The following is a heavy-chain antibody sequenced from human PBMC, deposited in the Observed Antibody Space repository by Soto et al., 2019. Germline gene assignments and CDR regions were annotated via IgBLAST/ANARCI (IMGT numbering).Heavy chain of an antibody. V-gene: IGHV4-30-4*01. CDR1: GGSISSGDYY. J-gene: IGHJ6*02. Sequence: QVQLQESGPGLVKPSQTLSLTCTVSGGSISSGDYYWSWVRQPPGKGLEWIGYIYYSGTTYYNPSLKSRVTISVKTSKNQFSLKLSSVTAADTAVYYCARDGKTVTRHYYYGMDVWGQGTTVTVSS. CDR3: ARDGKTVTRHYYYGMDV. CDR2: IYYSGTT. D-gene: IGHD4-17*01.